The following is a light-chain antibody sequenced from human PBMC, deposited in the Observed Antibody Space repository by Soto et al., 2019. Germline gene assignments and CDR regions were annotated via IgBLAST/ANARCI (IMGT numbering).Light chain of an antibody. Sequence: DIQMAQSPSILSASVGDRGTITCRASQSISSWLAWYQQTPGKAPNLLIHKASHLESGVPSRFSGSGSGTDFTLTISALQPDDSATYYCQQYNTFWTFGQGTKVDIK. CDR2: KAS. CDR3: QQYNTFWT. J-gene: IGKJ1*01. CDR1: QSISSW. V-gene: IGKV1-5*03.